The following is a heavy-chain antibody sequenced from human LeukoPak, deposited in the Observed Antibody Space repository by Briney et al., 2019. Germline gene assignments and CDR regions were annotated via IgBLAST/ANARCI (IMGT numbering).Heavy chain of an antibody. Sequence: PSETLSLTCTVSGGSISSYYWSWLRQPPGKGLEWSGDIYYSGSTNYNPSLKSRVTISVDTSKKQFSLKLSSVTAADTAVYYCARGYYDILTGYFDYYYYMDVWGKGTTVTISS. CDR3: ARGYYDILTGYFDYYYYMDV. D-gene: IGHD3-9*01. J-gene: IGHJ6*03. CDR2: IYYSGST. V-gene: IGHV4-59*01. CDR1: GGSISSYY.